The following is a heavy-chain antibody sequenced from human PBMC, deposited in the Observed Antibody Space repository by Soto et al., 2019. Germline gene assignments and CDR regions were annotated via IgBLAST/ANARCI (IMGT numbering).Heavy chain of an antibody. CDR2: IYYSGST. V-gene: IGHV4-31*03. CDR3: ARDRSQQLETRYYYGMDV. J-gene: IGHJ6*02. D-gene: IGHD6-13*01. Sequence: QVQLQESGPGLVKPSQTLSLTCTVSGGSISSGGYYWSWIRQHPGKGLEWIGYIYYSGSTYYNPSLKSRVTISVDTSKDQYSLKLSSVTAADTAVYYCARDRSQQLETRYYYGMDVWGQGTTVTVSS. CDR1: GGSISSGGYY.